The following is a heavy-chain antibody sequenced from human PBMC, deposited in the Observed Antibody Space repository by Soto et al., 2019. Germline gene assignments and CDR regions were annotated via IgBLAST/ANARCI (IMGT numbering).Heavy chain of an antibody. D-gene: IGHD3-16*01. Sequence: PGGSLRLSCAVSRYSVMSYWMSWVRQAPGKGLEWVASIKEDGSEIYYLHSVRGRFSISRDSAGNALHLTMNYLSAEDTGVYFCARDIGFDYVNWGQGTLVTVS. CDR1: RYSVMSYW. CDR2: IKEDGSEI. V-gene: IGHV3-7*01. CDR3: ARDIGFDYVN. J-gene: IGHJ4*02.